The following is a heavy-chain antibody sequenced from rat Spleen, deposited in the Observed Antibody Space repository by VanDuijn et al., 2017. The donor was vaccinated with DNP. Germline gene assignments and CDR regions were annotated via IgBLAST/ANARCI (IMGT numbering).Heavy chain of an antibody. J-gene: IGHJ2*01. CDR2: IGSPAYAP. D-gene: IGHD4-3*01. CDR1: GFTFSAYY. V-gene: IGHV5-22*01. CDR3: VRWNSGHFDY. Sequence: EVQLVESGGGLVQPGRSLILSCAASGFTFSAYYVAWVRQAPAKGLEWVAYIGSPAYAPYYTDSVKGRFAISRDNAKSTLYLQMNSLRSEDMATYYCVRWNSGHFDYWGQGVMVTVSS.